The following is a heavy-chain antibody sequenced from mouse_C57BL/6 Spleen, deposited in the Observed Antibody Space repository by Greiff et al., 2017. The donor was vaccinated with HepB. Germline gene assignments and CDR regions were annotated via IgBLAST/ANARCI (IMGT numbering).Heavy chain of an antibody. CDR1: GYTFTSYW. J-gene: IGHJ2*01. D-gene: IGHD4-1*01. CDR2: IDPSDSYT. Sequence: QVQLKQPGAELVMPGASVKLSCKASGYTFTSYWMHWVKQRPGQGLEWIGEIDPSDSYTNYNQKFKGKSTLTVDKSSSTAYMQLSSLTSEDSAVYYCARDLLGGYYFDYWGQGTTLTVSS. CDR3: ARDLLGGYYFDY. V-gene: IGHV1-69*01.